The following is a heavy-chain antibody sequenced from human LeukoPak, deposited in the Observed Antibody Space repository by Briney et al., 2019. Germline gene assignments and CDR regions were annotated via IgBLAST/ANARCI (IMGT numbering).Heavy chain of an antibody. D-gene: IGHD3-22*01. CDR2: INHSGST. CDR1: GGSFSGYY. V-gene: IGHV4-34*01. CDR3: ASSGYYPFDY. Sequence: SETLSLTCAVYGGSFSGYYWSWIRQPPGKGLEWIGEINHSGSTNYNPSLKSRVTLSVDTSKNQFSLKLSSVTAADTAVYYCASSGYYPFDYWGQGTLVTVSS. J-gene: IGHJ4*02.